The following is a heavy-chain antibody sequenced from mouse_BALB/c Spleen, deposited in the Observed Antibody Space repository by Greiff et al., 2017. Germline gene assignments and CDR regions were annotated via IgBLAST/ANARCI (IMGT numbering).Heavy chain of an antibody. CDR3: AREGLRLQVYFDY. J-gene: IGHJ2*01. D-gene: IGHD1-2*01. CDR2: INPYNDGT. Sequence: EVKLMESGPELVKPGASVKMSCKASGYTFTSYVMHWVKQKPGQGLEWIGYINPYNDGTKYNEKFKGKATLTSDKSSSTAYMELSSLTSEDSAVYYCAREGLRLQVYFDYWGQGTTLTVSS. CDR1: GYTFTSYV. V-gene: IGHV1-14*01.